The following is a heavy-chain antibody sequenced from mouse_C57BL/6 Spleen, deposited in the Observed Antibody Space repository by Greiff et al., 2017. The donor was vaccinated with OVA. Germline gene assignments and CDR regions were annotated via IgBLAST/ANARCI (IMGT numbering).Heavy chain of an antibody. Sequence: VQLQQSGPGLVAPSQSLSITCTVSGFSLTSYAISWVRQPTGKGLEWLGVIWTGGGTNYNSALTSRLSISKDNAKSQVFLKMNSLQTDDTARYYCARESPEGNWYFDVWGTGTTVTVSS. CDR2: IWTGGGT. V-gene: IGHV2-9-1*01. CDR3: ARESPEGNWYFDV. D-gene: IGHD2-14*01. J-gene: IGHJ1*03. CDR1: GFSLTSYA.